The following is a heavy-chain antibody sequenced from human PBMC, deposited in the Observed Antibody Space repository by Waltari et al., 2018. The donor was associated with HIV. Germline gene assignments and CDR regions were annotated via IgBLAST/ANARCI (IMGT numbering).Heavy chain of an antibody. CDR2: ISWNSGRI. D-gene: IGHD6-13*01. CDR3: VREGVAAAGTNDAFDI. J-gene: IGHJ3*02. V-gene: IGHV3-9*01. Sequence: EVQLVESGGGLVQPGRSLRLSCAASGFTFDDYAINWVRQAPGRGLEWVSGISWNSGRIGYADSVKGRFTISRDNAKKSVFLQMNSLKTDDTALYYCVREGVAAAGTNDAFDIWGQGTMVTVSS. CDR1: GFTFDDYA.